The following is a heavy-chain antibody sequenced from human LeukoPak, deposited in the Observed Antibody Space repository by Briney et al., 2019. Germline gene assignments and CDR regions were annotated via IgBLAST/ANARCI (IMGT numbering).Heavy chain of an antibody. CDR2: IYYSGST. CDR1: GGSISSYY. J-gene: IGHJ4*02. V-gene: IGHV4-59*01. Sequence: SETLSLTCTVSGGSISSYYWSWIRQPPGKGLEWIGYIYYSGSTNYNPSLKSRVTISVDTSKNQFSLKLSSVTAADTAVYYCARVVSSWSEYYFDYWGQGTLVTVSS. D-gene: IGHD6-13*01. CDR3: ARVVSSWSEYYFDY.